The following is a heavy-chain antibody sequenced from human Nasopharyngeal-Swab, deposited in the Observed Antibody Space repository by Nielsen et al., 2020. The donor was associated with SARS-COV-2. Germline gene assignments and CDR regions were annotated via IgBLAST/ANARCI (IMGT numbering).Heavy chain of an antibody. CDR1: GFTFSSYA. V-gene: IGHV3-30-3*02. J-gene: IGHJ4*02. Sequence: GGSLRLSCAASGFTFSSYAMHWVRQAPGKGLEWVAVISYDGSNKYYADSVKGRFTISRDNSKNTLYLQMNSLRAEDTAVYYRAKHAAYTNSWHHFDYWGQGTLVTVSS. D-gene: IGHD6-13*01. CDR2: ISYDGSNK. CDR3: AKHAAYTNSWHHFDY.